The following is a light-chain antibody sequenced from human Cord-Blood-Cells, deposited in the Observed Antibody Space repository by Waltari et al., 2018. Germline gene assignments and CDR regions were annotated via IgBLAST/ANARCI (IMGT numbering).Light chain of an antibody. J-gene: IGKJ4*01. Sequence: EVGLIQSPATLSSSPGERATLSCRASQSVSSYLAWYQQKPGQAPRLLIYDAANRATGIPARFRGRGSETDFTLTISSLEPEDFAVYYCQQRSNWPPTFGGGTKVEIK. CDR1: QSVSSY. CDR3: QQRSNWPPT. CDR2: DAA. V-gene: IGKV3-11*01.